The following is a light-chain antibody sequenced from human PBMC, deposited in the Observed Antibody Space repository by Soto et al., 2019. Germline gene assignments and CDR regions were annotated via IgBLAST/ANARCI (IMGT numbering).Light chain of an antibody. CDR2: DAS. V-gene: IGKV3-11*01. CDR1: QSVSSNY. Sequence: EIVLTQSPGTLSLSPGERATLSCRASQSVSSNYLAWYQQKPGQAPRLLIYDASNRATGVPARFSGSGSGTDFTLTVSSLEPEDFALYYCQQRSNWPPEITFGQGTRLEIK. CDR3: QQRSNWPPEIT. J-gene: IGKJ5*01.